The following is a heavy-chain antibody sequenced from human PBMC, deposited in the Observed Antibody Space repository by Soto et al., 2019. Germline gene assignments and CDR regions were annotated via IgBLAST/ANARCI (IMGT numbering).Heavy chain of an antibody. J-gene: IGHJ5*02. D-gene: IGHD1-26*01. Sequence: GGSLRLSCAASGFTLSSYGVHWVRQAPGKGLEWVAVMSYDGNNKYYADSVKGRFTVSRDNSKNTLFLEMNSLRIEDTAVYYCATQEVGGSYVYTFDPWGQGTLVTVSS. CDR1: GFTLSSYG. CDR3: ATQEVGGSYVYTFDP. V-gene: IGHV3-30*03. CDR2: MSYDGNNK.